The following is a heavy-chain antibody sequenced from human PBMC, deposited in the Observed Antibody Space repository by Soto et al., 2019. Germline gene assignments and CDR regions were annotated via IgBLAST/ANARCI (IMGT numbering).Heavy chain of an antibody. Sequence: HVQLQESGPGPVTPSQTLSLSCTVSGVSITSGSYYWTWVRQSPGKGLELIGYRYHSGNTYYNPSLNGRATISVDTSNIQFSLKLTSVTAADTAVYYCARGGYDTSGQTFIGWGPDCWGQGTLVTVSS. CDR2: RYHSGNT. CDR3: ARGGYDTSGQTFIGWGPDC. J-gene: IGHJ4*02. D-gene: IGHD3-22*01. CDR1: GVSITSGSYY. V-gene: IGHV4-30-4*01.